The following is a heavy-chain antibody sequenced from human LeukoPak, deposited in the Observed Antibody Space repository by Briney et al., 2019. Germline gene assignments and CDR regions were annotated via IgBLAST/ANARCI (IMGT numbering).Heavy chain of an antibody. J-gene: IGHJ6*02. CDR3: ARVYGTAMVSGYGTDV. CDR1: GFTVSSNY. D-gene: IGHD5-18*01. V-gene: IGHV3-53*04. Sequence: GGSLRLSCAASGFTVSSNYMSWVRQAPGKGLEWVSVIYSGGSTYYADSVKGRFTISRHNSKNTLYLQMNSLRAEDTAVYYCARVYGTAMVSGYGTDVWGQGTTVTVSS. CDR2: IYSGGST.